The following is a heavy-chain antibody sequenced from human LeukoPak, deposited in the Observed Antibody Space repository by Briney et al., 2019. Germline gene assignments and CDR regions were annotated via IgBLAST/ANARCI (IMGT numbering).Heavy chain of an antibody. D-gene: IGHD3-10*01. CDR1: GFTFTIYS. CDR3: AKDQGYGSGTFLDY. J-gene: IGHJ4*02. CDR2: ISYNRNNQ. Sequence: GGSLSLFCAASGFTFTIYSMLCLRQAPDKGREGVAVISYNRNNQYYADSVKGRFTISRDNSKTTLYLQMNSLRAEDTAVYYCAKDQGYGSGTFLDYWGQGTLVTVSS. V-gene: IGHV3-30*18.